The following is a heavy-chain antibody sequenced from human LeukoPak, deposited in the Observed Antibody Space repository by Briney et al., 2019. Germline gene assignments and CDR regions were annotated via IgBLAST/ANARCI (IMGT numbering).Heavy chain of an antibody. CDR2: INPNSGGT. J-gene: IGHJ4*02. CDR3: ARVGIAAAGTY. Sequence: ASVKVSCKASGYTFTGYYMHWLRQAPGKGLEWMGRINPNSGGTNYAQKFQGRVTMTRDTSIRTAYMELSRLRSDDTAVYYCARVGIAAAGTYWGQGTLVTVSS. D-gene: IGHD6-13*01. V-gene: IGHV1-2*06. CDR1: GYTFTGYY.